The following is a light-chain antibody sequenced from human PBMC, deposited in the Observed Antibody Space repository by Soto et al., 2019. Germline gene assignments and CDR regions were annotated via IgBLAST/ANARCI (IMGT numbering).Light chain of an antibody. CDR2: GAS. CDR1: QGIRSN. V-gene: IGKV1-17*01. Sequence: DVQMPKSPSSLSASVGDRVTITCRASQGIRSNLNWYQQKPGHAPKRLIYGASTLQSGVPSRFGGSGSGTEFTLTITSLQPEDLATDYCLQQDGDTYSFGQGT. CDR3: LQQDGDTYS. J-gene: IGKJ2*01.